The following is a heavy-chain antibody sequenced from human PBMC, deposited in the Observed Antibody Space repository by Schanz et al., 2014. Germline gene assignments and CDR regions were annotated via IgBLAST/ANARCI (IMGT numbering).Heavy chain of an antibody. CDR1: GFTFSNSP. D-gene: IGHD6-13*01. Sequence: QVPLVESGGGVVQPGRSLRLSCAASGFTFSNSPLHWVRQAPGKGLEWLSFIPFDGSNQYYADSVKGRFTISRDNPKNTLFLQMNSLRAEDTAVYYCARDRQQLVGRIGYYYGMDVWGQGTTVTVSS. CDR2: IPFDGSNQ. V-gene: IGHV3-30*04. J-gene: IGHJ6*02. CDR3: ARDRQQLVGRIGYYYGMDV.